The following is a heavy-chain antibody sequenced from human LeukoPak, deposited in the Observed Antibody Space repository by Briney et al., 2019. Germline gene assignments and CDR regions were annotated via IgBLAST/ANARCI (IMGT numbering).Heavy chain of an antibody. CDR1: GGSISSGGYY. D-gene: IGHD4-17*01. CDR3: ARGAYGDSLSWFDP. Sequence: SETLSLTCTVSGGSISSGGYYWGWIRHHPGPGLEWIGYIYYSGSTHYNPSLKSRVTISVDTSKNQFSLKLSSVTAADSAVYYCARGAYGDSLSWFDPWGQGTLVTVSS. J-gene: IGHJ5*02. CDR2: IYYSGST. V-gene: IGHV4-31*03.